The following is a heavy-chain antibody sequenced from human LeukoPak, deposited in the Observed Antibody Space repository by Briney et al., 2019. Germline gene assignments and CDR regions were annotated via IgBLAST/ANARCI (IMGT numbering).Heavy chain of an antibody. CDR3: ARDGSDNWGLFDN. Sequence: SETLSLTCSVSGGSISGTSYCWGWIRQPPGKGPEWIGSHYHTGRIYHNPSLNSRVTISVDTSRNQFSLKLSSVTDADTAVYYCARDGSDNWGLFDNWGRGTLVTVSS. J-gene: IGHJ4*02. D-gene: IGHD1-1*01. V-gene: IGHV4-39*07. CDR2: HYHTGRI. CDR1: GGSISGTSYC.